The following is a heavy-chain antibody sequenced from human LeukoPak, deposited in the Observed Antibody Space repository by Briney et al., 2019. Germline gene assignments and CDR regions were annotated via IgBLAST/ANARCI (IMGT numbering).Heavy chain of an antibody. V-gene: IGHV4-39*01. CDR1: GGSISSNSYY. Sequence: SETLSLTCTVSGGSISSNSYYWGWIRHPPGKGLEWIGCIYYSGSTYYNPSLKSRVTISVATSKNQFSLNLSSVTAADTAVYYCARQGAYYDSSGYYYLFDYWGQGTLVTVSS. CDR2: IYYSGST. J-gene: IGHJ4*02. CDR3: ARQGAYYDSSGYYYLFDY. D-gene: IGHD3-22*01.